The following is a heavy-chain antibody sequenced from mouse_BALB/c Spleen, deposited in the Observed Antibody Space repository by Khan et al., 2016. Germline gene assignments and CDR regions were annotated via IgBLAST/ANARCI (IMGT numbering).Heavy chain of an antibody. V-gene: IGHV3-1*02. J-gene: IGHJ2*01. D-gene: IGHD3-1*01. CDR2: IYYSGST. CDR3: ATSRSCYGYYLDY. CDR1: GYSITSHYS. Sequence: EVQLQESGPDLVKPFQSLSLTCTVTGYSITSHYSWHWIRHFPGNKLEWMGYIYYSGSTNYNPSLKSRISITRDTSKNRFFLQLNSVTTEDTATYYCATSRSCYGYYLDYWGQGTTLTVSS.